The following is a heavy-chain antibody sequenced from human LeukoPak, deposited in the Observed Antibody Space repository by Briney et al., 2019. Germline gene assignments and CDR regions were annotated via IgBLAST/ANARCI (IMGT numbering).Heavy chain of an antibody. CDR3: ARGAPPRGNSMLVWFDP. CDR2: INHSGST. V-gene: IGHV4-34*01. CDR1: GGSFSGYY. J-gene: IGHJ5*02. Sequence: SETLSLTCAVYGGSFSGYYWSWIRQPPAQGLAWIWEINHSGSTNYNPSLKSRVTISVDTSKNQFSLKLSSVTAADTAVYYCARGAPPRGNSMLVWFDPWGQGTLVTVSS. D-gene: IGHD4-23*01.